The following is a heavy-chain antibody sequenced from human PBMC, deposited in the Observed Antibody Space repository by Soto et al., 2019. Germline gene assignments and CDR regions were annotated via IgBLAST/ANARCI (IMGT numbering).Heavy chain of an antibody. CDR2: IYSGGGT. CDR3: ARDRAGLHIDY. J-gene: IGHJ4*02. Sequence: EVQLVESGGGLVQPGGSLRLSCAASGFTVSSNYMSWVRQAPGKGLEWVSVIYSGGGTFYADSVKGRFTISRDNSKNILYLQMNSLRAEDTAVYYCARDRAGLHIDYWGLGTLVTVSS. CDR1: GFTVSSNY. D-gene: IGHD2-21*02. V-gene: IGHV3-66*01.